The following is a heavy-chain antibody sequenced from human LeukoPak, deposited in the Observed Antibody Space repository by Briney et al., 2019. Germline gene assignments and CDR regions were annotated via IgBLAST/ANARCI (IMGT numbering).Heavy chain of an antibody. CDR1: GGSFSGYY. Sequence: SETLSLTCAVYGGSFSGYYWSWIRQPPGKGLEWIGEINHSGSTNYNPSLKSRVTISVDTSKKQFSLKLSSVTAADTAVYYGARAAAPRGAFDIWGQGTMVTVSS. CDR3: ARAAAPRGAFDI. D-gene: IGHD6-25*01. J-gene: IGHJ3*02. V-gene: IGHV4-34*01. CDR2: INHSGST.